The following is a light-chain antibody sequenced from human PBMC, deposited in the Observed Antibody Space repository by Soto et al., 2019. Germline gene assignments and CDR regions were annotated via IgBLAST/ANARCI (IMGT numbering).Light chain of an antibody. J-gene: IGKJ1*01. CDR2: AAS. CDR3: QNYNGAPWT. V-gene: IGKV1-27*01. Sequence: DIQMTQSPSSLSASVGDRVTITCRASQGISNYLVWYQQKHGKVPKLLIYAASTLQAGVPSRFSGSGSGTYFTLTISSLQPEDVATFYCQNYNGAPWTFGQGTKVEIK. CDR1: QGISNY.